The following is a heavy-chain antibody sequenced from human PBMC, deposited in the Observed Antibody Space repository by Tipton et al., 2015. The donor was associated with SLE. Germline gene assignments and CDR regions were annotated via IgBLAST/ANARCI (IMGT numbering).Heavy chain of an antibody. D-gene: IGHD3-9*01. J-gene: IGHJ4*02. V-gene: IGHV4-39*07. CDR1: GGSISSSSYY. CDR2: IYYSGST. CDR3: ARGKRHYDVLTGYYSKPHYFDF. Sequence: TLSLTCTVSGGSISSSSYYWGWIRQPPGKGLEWIGSIYYSGSTYYNPSLKSRVTISVDTSKNQFSLKLSSVTAADTAVYYCARGKRHYDVLTGYYSKPHYFDFWGQGTVVAVSP.